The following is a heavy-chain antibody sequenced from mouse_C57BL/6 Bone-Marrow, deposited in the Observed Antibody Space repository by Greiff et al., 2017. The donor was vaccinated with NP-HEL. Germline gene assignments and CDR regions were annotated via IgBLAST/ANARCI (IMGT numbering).Heavy chain of an antibody. CDR2: ISSGGDYI. CDR3: TRGSTTVVDWYFEV. Sequence: EVQGVESGEGLVKPGGSLKLSCAASGFTFSSYAMSWVRQTPEKRLEWVAYISSGGDYIYYADTVTGRFTISRDNARKTLYMQMSRLKTEDTAKYYGTRGSTTVVDWYFEVWGTGTTVTVSS. CDR1: GFTFSSYA. J-gene: IGHJ1*03. D-gene: IGHD1-1*01. V-gene: IGHV5-9-1*02.